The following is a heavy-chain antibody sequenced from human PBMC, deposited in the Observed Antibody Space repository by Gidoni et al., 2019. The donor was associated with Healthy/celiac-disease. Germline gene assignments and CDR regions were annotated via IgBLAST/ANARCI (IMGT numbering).Heavy chain of an antibody. V-gene: IGHV3-53*01. CDR2: MYSGGST. D-gene: IGHD3-22*01. J-gene: IGHJ5*02. Sequence: EVQLVESGGGWIQPGGALRPSCGASGFTRSRNYMSWVRQAPGKGLERFSVMYSGGSTYYADSVKGRFTISRDNSKNTLYLQMNSLRAEDTAVYYCARVDSSGYYGGWFDPWGQGTLVTVSS. CDR1: GFTRSRNY. CDR3: ARVDSSGYYGGWFDP.